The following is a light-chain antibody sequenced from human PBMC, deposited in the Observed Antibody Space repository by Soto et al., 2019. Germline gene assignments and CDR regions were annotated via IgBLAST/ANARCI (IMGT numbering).Light chain of an antibody. Sequence: DIQMTQSPSTLSASVGDRFTMTCRASQTISSWLAWYQQKPGKAPNLLIYDASTLERGVPSRFSGTGSGTEFTLTIDRLQPDDFATYYCQQYHTSSITFGQGTRLEIK. CDR1: QTISSW. CDR2: DAS. CDR3: QQYHTSSIT. J-gene: IGKJ5*01. V-gene: IGKV1-5*01.